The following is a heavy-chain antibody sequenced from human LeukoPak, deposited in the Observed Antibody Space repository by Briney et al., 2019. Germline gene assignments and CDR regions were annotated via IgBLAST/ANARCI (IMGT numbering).Heavy chain of an antibody. CDR2: ISFDGSNK. J-gene: IGHJ6*03. CDR1: GFTFSTYA. Sequence: PGGSLRLSCAASGFTFSTYAMHWVRQAPGKGLEWVALISFDGSNKYYADSVKGRFTISRDNSKNTLYLHVNSLRPEDTAVYYCAKGSGYDAQYYYYYMDVWGKGTTVTISS. D-gene: IGHD5-12*01. V-gene: IGHV3-30*04. CDR3: AKGSGYDAQYYYYYMDV.